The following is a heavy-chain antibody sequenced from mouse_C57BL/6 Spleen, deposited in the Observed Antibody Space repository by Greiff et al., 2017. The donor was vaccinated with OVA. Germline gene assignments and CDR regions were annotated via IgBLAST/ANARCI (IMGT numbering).Heavy chain of an antibody. J-gene: IGHJ2*01. D-gene: IGHD1-1*01. CDR3: TRGVTTVVPFDY. CDR2: ISSGGDYI. V-gene: IGHV5-9-1*02. Sequence: EVKLVESGEGLVKPGGSLKLSCAASGFTFSSYAMSWVRQTPEKRLEWVAYISSGGDYIYYADTVKGRFTISRDNARNTLYLQMSSLKSEDTAMYYCTRGVTTVVPFDYWGQGTTLTVSS. CDR1: GFTFSSYA.